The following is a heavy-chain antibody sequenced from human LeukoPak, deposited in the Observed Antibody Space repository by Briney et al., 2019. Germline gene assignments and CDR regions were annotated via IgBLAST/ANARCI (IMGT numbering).Heavy chain of an antibody. CDR2: ISSSSSYI. D-gene: IGHD4-17*01. Sequence: GGSLGLSCAASGFTFSSYSMNWVRQAPGKGLEWVSSISSSSSYIYYADSVKGRFTISRDNAKNSLYLQMNSLRAEDTAVYYCARDRVYGDYGGDYWGQGTLVTVSS. J-gene: IGHJ4*02. CDR1: GFTFSSYS. V-gene: IGHV3-21*01. CDR3: ARDRVYGDYGGDY.